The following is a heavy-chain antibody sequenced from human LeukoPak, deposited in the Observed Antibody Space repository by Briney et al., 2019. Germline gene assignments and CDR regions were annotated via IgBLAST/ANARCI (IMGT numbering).Heavy chain of an antibody. CDR1: EFTFSSYW. CDR2: INSDGSST. D-gene: IGHD4-17*01. CDR3: AKCKGMTTGAFDI. Sequence: GGSLRLSCAASEFTFSSYWMHWVRQAPGKGLVWVSRINSDGSSTTYADSVKGRFTISRDNSKNTLYLQMNSLRAEDTAVYYCAKCKGMTTGAFDIWGQGTMVTVSS. V-gene: IGHV3-74*01. J-gene: IGHJ3*02.